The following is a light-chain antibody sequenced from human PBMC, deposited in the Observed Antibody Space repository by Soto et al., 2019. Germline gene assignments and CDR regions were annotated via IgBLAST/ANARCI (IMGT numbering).Light chain of an antibody. J-gene: IGKJ2*01. CDR1: QTVRSIY. CDR2: DTS. CDR3: EVFGGSPRYT. Sequence: IVLTQSPGTLSLSPGERATLSCRARQTVRSIYVAWYQQRPGQTPRLLIYDTSSRATGIPDRFSGSGSGTDLTLTISRLEPEDIAVYYCEVFGGSPRYTVGQGPNLEIK. V-gene: IGKV3-20*01.